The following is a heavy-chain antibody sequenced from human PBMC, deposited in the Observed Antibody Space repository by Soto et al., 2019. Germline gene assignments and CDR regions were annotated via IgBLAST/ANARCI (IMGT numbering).Heavy chain of an antibody. Sequence: QVQLVQSGAEVKKPGASVKVSCKASGYTFTSYGISWVRQAPGQGLEWMGWISAYNGNTNYAQKLQGRVTMTTDTSTSTAYMELRSLSSDDTAVYYCARLGYCSSTSCYATGYYYYMDVWGKGTTVTVSS. CDR1: GYTFTSYG. CDR2: ISAYNGNT. J-gene: IGHJ6*03. D-gene: IGHD2-2*01. CDR3: ARLGYCSSTSCYATGYYYYMDV. V-gene: IGHV1-18*01.